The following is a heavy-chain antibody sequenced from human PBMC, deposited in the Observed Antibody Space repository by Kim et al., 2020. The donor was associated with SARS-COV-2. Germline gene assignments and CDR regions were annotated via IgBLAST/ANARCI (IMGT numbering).Heavy chain of an antibody. D-gene: IGHD2-2*01. V-gene: IGHV4-31*03. CDR1: GGSIRSGGKF. CDR3: ARGQHLDY. J-gene: IGHJ4*02. CDR2: ISYSGNP. Sequence: TLSLTCSVSGGSIRSGGKFWTWIRPHPAKGLEWIGYISYSGNPHYSPSLRSRVSISLQTSENQFSLQLTSVTAADTAVYYCARGQHLDYWGQGILVTVSS.